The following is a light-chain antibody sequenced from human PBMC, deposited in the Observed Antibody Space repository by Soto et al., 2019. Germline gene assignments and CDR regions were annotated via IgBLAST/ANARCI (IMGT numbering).Light chain of an antibody. Sequence: DIEMTHAPCSLSASVRDRVTITCQASQNINNYLNWYQQKPGRAPKLLIYDASNLEAGVPSRFRGSGSGTDFTFTISRLQPEDIATYYCQQYDNLPTFGQGTRLEI. J-gene: IGKJ5*01. CDR2: DAS. CDR3: QQYDNLPT. V-gene: IGKV1-33*01. CDR1: QNINNY.